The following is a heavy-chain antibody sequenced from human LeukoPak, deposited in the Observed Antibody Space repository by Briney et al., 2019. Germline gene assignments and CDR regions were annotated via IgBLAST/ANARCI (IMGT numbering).Heavy chain of an antibody. CDR2: IYPNNGAT. CDR3: ARDGPAQMVDFDY. Sequence: GASVKVSCKASGYTFSGTGWYLYWLRQAPGQGLECMGWIYPNNGATGYAQKFQGRVAMTRDTSISPAYMELSRLRPDDTAVYYCARDGPAQMVDFDYWGQGTLVTVSS. J-gene: IGHJ4*02. D-gene: IGHD3-10*01. V-gene: IGHV1-2*02. CDR1: GYTFSGTGWY.